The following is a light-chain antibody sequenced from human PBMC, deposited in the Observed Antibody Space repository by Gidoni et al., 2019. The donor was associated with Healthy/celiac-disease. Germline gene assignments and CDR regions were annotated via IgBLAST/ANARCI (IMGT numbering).Light chain of an antibody. CDR3: QQYYSTLWT. Sequence: DIVMTQSQASLAVSLGERATINCKSSQSVLYSSNNKNYLAWYQQKPRQPPKLLIYWASTRESSVPDRFSGSGFWSDFTLTIISLQAEDVAVYYCQQYYSTLWTFGQGTKVEIK. CDR2: WAS. CDR1: QSVLYSSNNKNY. J-gene: IGKJ1*01. V-gene: IGKV4-1*01.